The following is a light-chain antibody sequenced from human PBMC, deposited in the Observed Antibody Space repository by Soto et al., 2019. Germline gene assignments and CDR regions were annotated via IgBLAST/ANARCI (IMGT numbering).Light chain of an antibody. CDR2: KGT. CDR1: SSDVGAYNS. Sequence: QSVLAQPASVSGSPGQSITISCTGTSSDVGAYNSVSWYQQHPHRAPQVIIYKGTQRPSGVSNRFSGSTSGNAASLTISALKADAEAEQFCCSSATESTYVFGTGTKV. J-gene: IGLJ1*01. V-gene: IGLV2-23*01. CDR3: CSSATESTYV.